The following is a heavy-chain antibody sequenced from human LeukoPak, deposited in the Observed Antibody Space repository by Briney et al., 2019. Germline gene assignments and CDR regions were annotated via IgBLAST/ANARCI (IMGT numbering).Heavy chain of an antibody. Sequence: GGSLRLSCAASGFTFSNYWMSWVRQAPGKGLEWVANIKEDGSEKYYVDSVKGRFTISRDNSKNTLYLQMNSLRAEDTAVYYCAKDALTFYYDSSDIVSYYFDYWGQGTLVTVSS. D-gene: IGHD3-22*01. J-gene: IGHJ4*02. CDR3: AKDALTFYYDSSDIVSYYFDY. CDR2: IKEDGSEK. V-gene: IGHV3-7*01. CDR1: GFTFSNYW.